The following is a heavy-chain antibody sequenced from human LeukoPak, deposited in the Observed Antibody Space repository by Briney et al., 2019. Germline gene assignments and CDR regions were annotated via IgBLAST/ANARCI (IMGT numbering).Heavy chain of an antibody. V-gene: IGHV6-1*01. CDR2: TYYRSKWYN. Sequence: SQTLSLTCAISGDTVSSNTAAWIWIRQSPSRGLEWLGRTYYRSKWYNDYAVSVKSRITINPDTSKNQFSLQLNSVTPEDTAVYYCARGPGELFRAFDIWGQGTMVTVSS. J-gene: IGHJ3*02. CDR3: ARGPGELFRAFDI. CDR1: GDTVSSNTAA. D-gene: IGHD3-10*01.